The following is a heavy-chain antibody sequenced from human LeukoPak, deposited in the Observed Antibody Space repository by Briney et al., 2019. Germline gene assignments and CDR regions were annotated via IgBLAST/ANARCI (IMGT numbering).Heavy chain of an antibody. D-gene: IGHD2-2*01. CDR1: GFTFSSYG. V-gene: IGHV3-21*01. Sequence: GGSLRLSCAASGFTFSSYGMHWVRQAPGKGLEWVSSIRSTSNYIFYADSVKGRFTISRDNAKRSLYLQMNSLRAEDTAVYYCAKVSAPFYCSSTSCYQGNDYWGQGTLVTVSS. J-gene: IGHJ4*02. CDR3: AKVSAPFYCSSTSCYQGNDY. CDR2: IRSTSNYI.